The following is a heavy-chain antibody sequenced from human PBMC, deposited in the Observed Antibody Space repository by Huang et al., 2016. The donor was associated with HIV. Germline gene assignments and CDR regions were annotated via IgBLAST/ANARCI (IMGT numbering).Heavy chain of an antibody. CDR3: ARTGVAVSDDPEYFQH. J-gene: IGHJ1*01. CDR1: GDSIYSNTFY. D-gene: IGHD3-3*01. V-gene: IGHV4-39*02. CDR2: IYFSGTT. Sequence: LQESGPGLVGPSETLSLTCAVSGDSIYSNTFYWGWIPRPPGKALEWIGSIYFSGTTNYNPALKRRARIAVDASKNRIFLHLRSVTAADTGVYYCARTGVAVSDDPEYFQHWGQGALVT.